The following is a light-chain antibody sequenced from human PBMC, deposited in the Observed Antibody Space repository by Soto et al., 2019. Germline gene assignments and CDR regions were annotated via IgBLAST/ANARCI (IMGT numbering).Light chain of an antibody. J-gene: IGKJ1*01. V-gene: IGKV3-20*01. CDR3: QQYNDWPRT. CDR1: QSVSSSY. Sequence: IVVTESPCTLSLSPGERATLSCGASQSVSSSYLAWYQQKPGQAPRLLIYGASSRATGIPDRFSGSGSGTDFTLTISSLQSEDFAVYYCQQYNDWPRTFGQGTKVDIK. CDR2: GAS.